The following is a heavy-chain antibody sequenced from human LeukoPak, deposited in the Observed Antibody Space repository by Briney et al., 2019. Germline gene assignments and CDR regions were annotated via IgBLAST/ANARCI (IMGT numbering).Heavy chain of an antibody. Sequence: GGSLRLSCAASGFTFSNYWMHWVRHAPGKGLEWVAVISNDGSKIYYTDSVKGRFTISRDNPKNTLYLQMNSLRTEDTAVYYCAQDRGGEQQLIQGFAYWGQGTLVTVSS. CDR1: GFTFSNYW. CDR2: ISNDGSKI. J-gene: IGHJ4*02. CDR3: AQDRGGEQQLIQGFAY. V-gene: IGHV3-30*18. D-gene: IGHD6-13*01.